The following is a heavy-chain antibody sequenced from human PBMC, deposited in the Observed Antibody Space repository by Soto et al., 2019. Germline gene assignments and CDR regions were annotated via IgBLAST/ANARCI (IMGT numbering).Heavy chain of an antibody. D-gene: IGHD5-18*01. V-gene: IGHV5-51*01. CDR1: GYSFSDHL. Sequence: GESLKISCKGSGYSFSDHLIGWVRQMPGKGPEWMGIIYPGDSGTRYSPSFQGQVTISADKSISTAYLQWSSLKASDTAMYYCARIRTAMAKEAYYYGMDVWGQGTTVTVSS. CDR2: IYPGDSGT. CDR3: ARIRTAMAKEAYYYGMDV. J-gene: IGHJ6*02.